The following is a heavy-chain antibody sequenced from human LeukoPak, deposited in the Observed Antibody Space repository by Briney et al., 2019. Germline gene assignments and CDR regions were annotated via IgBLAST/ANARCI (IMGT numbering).Heavy chain of an antibody. D-gene: IGHD3-22*01. CDR3: AKWGEYYYDSSGYSDY. V-gene: IGHV3-23*01. Sequence: GGSLRLSCAASGFTFSSYAMSWVRQAPGKGLEWVSAISGSGGSTYYADSMKGRFTISRDNSKNTLYLQMNSLRTEDTAVYYCAKWGEYYYDSSGYSDYWGQGTLVTVSS. J-gene: IGHJ4*02. CDR1: GFTFSSYA. CDR2: ISGSGGST.